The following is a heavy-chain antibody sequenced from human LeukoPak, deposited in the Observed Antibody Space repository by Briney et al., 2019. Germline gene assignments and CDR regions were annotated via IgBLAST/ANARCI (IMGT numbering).Heavy chain of an antibody. Sequence: GGSLRLSCVASGFTFSSYWMHWVRQDPRKGLVWVSRISGDGRNINYADSVRGRFTISRDNAKNTLYLQMDSLRAEDTAVYYCAREWLWAFDIWGQGTMVTVSS. CDR3: AREWLWAFDI. V-gene: IGHV3-74*01. CDR1: GFTFSSYW. CDR2: ISGDGRNI. D-gene: IGHD6-19*01. J-gene: IGHJ3*02.